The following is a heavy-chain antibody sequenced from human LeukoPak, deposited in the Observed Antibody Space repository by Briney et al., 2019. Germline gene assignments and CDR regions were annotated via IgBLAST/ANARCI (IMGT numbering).Heavy chain of an antibody. CDR1: GGSFSGCY. CDR2: INHSGST. D-gene: IGHD6-13*01. V-gene: IGHV4-34*01. J-gene: IGHJ4*02. CDR3: ARGEVVVAAAGTAFDY. Sequence: SETLSLTCAVYGGSFSGCYWSWIRQPPGNGLEWIGEINHSGSTNYNPSLKSRVTISVDTSKNQFSLKLSSVTAADTAVYYCARGEVVVAAAGTAFDYWGQGTLVTVS.